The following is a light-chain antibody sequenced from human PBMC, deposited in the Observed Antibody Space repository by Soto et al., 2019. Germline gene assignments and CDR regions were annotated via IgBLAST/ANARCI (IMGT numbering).Light chain of an antibody. CDR2: STN. J-gene: IGLJ3*02. Sequence: QAVVTQEPSFSVSPGRTVTLTCGLSSGSVSTSYYPSWYQQTPGQAPRTLIYSTNTRSSGVPDRFSGSILGNKAALTITGAQPDHESDYYCGLYMGSGIWVFGGGTKLTVL. CDR3: GLYMGSGIWV. CDR1: SGSVSTSYY. V-gene: IGLV8-61*01.